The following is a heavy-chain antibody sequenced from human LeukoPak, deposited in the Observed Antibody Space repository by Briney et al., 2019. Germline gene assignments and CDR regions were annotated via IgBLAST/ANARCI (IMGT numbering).Heavy chain of an antibody. CDR1: GYSFTSYW. CDR2: IYPGDSDT. V-gene: IGHV5-51*01. J-gene: IGHJ3*02. CDR3: ARRLSGYDPRDAFDI. D-gene: IGHD3-9*01. Sequence: PGESLKISCKGSGYSFTSYWIGWVRQMPGKGLEWMGIIYPGDSDTRYSPSFQGQVTISADKSISTAYLQWRSLKASDSAMYYCARRLSGYDPRDAFDIWGQGTMVTVSS.